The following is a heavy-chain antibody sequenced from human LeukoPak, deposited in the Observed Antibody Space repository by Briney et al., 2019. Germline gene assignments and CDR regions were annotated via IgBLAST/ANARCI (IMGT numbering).Heavy chain of an antibody. CDR3: ARLMLPYYYDSSGYANAFDI. V-gene: IGHV3-48*02. Sequence: GGSLRLSCAASGFTFSSYAMSWVRQAPGKGLEWVSYISSSSSTIYYADSVKGRFTISRDNAKNSLYLQMNSLRDEDTAVYYCARLMLPYYYDSSGYANAFDIWGQGTMVTVSS. J-gene: IGHJ3*02. CDR2: ISSSSSTI. D-gene: IGHD3-22*01. CDR1: GFTFSSYA.